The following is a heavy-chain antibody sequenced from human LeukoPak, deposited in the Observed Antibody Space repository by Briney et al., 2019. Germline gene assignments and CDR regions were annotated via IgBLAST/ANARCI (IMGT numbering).Heavy chain of an antibody. CDR2: ISFNGGTK. J-gene: IGHJ4*02. V-gene: IGHV3-30*03. Sequence: GGSLRLSCAASGFTFKEHAIHWVRQAPGKGLEWVAVISFNGGTKYYADSVKGRFTISRDNSKNTLYLQMNSLRAEDTAVYYCARVDRHSTSTFDYWGQGTLVTVSS. CDR1: GFTFKEHA. CDR3: ARVDRHSTSTFDY. D-gene: IGHD2-15*01.